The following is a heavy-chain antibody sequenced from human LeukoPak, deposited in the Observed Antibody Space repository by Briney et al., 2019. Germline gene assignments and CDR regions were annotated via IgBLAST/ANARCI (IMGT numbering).Heavy chain of an antibody. CDR3: ARHNCSSTPKSRYYFDY. CDR1: GYSFTSYW. J-gene: IGHJ4*02. CDR2: IYPGDSDT. Sequence: GESLKISCKGSGYSFTSYWIGWVRQMPGKGLEWMGIIYPGDSDTRYSPSFQGQVTISADKSISTAYLQWSSLKASDTATYYCARHNCSSTPKSRYYFDYWGQGTLVTVSS. D-gene: IGHD2-2*01. V-gene: IGHV5-51*01.